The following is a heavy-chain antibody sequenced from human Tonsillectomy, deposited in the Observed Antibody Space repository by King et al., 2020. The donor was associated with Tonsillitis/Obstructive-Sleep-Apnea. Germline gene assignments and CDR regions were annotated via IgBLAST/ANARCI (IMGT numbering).Heavy chain of an antibody. CDR3: ARSTIFGVVITPLYFDY. D-gene: IGHD3-3*01. V-gene: IGHV4-34*01. J-gene: IGHJ4*02. CDR2: SNHSGST. CDR1: GGSFSGHY. Sequence: VQLQQWGAGLLKPSETLSLTCAVYGGSFSGHYWSWIGQPPGEGLDWIGESNHSGSTNYNPSLKSRVTMSVDTSKTQFSLNLNSVTAADTAVYYCARSTIFGVVITPLYFDYWGQGTLVTVSS.